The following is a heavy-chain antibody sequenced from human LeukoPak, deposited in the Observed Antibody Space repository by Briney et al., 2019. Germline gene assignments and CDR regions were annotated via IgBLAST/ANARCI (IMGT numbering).Heavy chain of an antibody. D-gene: IGHD3-10*01. V-gene: IGHV3-33*06. J-gene: IGHJ4*02. CDR3: TKNSRVTYYFDY. CDR1: GFTFSGYG. CDR2: IWYDGSNK. Sequence: SGRYLRLSCAASGFTFSGYGMQWVRQAPGKGLEWVAVIWYDGSNKYYADSVKGRFTISRDNSKNTLYLQRNSLRAEATAVYYCTKNSRVTYYFDYWGQGTLVTVSS.